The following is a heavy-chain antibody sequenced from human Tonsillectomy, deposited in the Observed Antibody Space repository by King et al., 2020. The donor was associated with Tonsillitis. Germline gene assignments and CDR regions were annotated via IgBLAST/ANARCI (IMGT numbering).Heavy chain of an antibody. J-gene: IGHJ6*01. CDR3: ARDRQTYDFWTGSMDV. D-gene: IGHD3-3*01. CDR1: GGSISSYY. Sequence: VQLQESGPGLVRPSETLSLTCTVSGGSISSYYWTWIRQPPGKGLEWIGYIFYSGGTNYNPSLKSRVTISVYTSKNQFSLEMSSVTAADTAVYYCARDRQTYDFWTGSMDVWGQGATVTVSS. CDR2: IFYSGGT. V-gene: IGHV4-59*01.